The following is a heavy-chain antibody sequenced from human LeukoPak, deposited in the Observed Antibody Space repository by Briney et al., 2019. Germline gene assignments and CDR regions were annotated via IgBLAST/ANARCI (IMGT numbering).Heavy chain of an antibody. CDR3: AGFAGGNSGNWDYYYGMDV. CDR2: ISAYNGNT. CDR1: GYTFTSYG. V-gene: IGHV1-18*04. D-gene: IGHD4-23*01. Sequence: ASVKVSCKASGYTFTSYGISWVRQAPGQGLEWMGWISAYNGNTNYAQKLQGRVTMTTDTSTSTAYMELRSLRSDDTAVYYCAGFAGGNSGNWDYYYGMDVWGKGTTVTVSS. J-gene: IGHJ6*04.